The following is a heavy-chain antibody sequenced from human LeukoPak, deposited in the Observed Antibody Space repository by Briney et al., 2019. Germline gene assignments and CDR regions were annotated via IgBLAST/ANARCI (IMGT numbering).Heavy chain of an antibody. V-gene: IGHV1-69*05. CDR2: IIPIFGTA. Sequence: SVKVSCKASGGTFSSYATSWVRQAPGQGLEWMGRIIPIFGTANYAQKFQGRVTITTDESTSTAYMELSSLRSEDTAVYYCARDSQVWGSPFDYWGQGTLVTVSS. D-gene: IGHD3-16*01. CDR3: ARDSQVWGSPFDY. CDR1: GGTFSSYA. J-gene: IGHJ4*02.